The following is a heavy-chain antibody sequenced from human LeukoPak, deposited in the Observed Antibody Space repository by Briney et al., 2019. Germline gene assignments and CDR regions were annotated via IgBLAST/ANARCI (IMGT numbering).Heavy chain of an antibody. J-gene: IGHJ4*02. CDR2: IYYSGSI. CDR1: GGSISSYY. Sequence: PSETLSLTCTVSGGSISSYYWSWIRQPPGKGLEWIGYIYYSGSINYNPSLKSRVTISVDTSKNQFSLKLSSVTAADTAVYYCARGQVGATLSDYWGQGTLVTVSS. V-gene: IGHV4-59*01. D-gene: IGHD1-26*01. CDR3: ARGQVGATLSDY.